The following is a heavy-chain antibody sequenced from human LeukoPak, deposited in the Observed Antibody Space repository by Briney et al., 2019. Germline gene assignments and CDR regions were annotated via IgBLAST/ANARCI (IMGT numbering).Heavy chain of an antibody. CDR2: ISGSGGST. CDR1: GFTFSSYA. Sequence: PGGSLRLSCAASGFTFSSYAMSWVRQAPGKGLEWVSAISGSGGSTYYADSVKGRFTISRDNSKNTLYLQMNSLRAEDTAVYYCANDRAVAGFTDAFDIWGQGTMVTVSS. J-gene: IGHJ3*02. V-gene: IGHV3-23*01. CDR3: ANDRAVAGFTDAFDI. D-gene: IGHD6-19*01.